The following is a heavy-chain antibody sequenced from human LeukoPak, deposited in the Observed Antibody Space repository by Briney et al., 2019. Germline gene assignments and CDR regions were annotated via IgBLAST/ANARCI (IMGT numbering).Heavy chain of an antibody. CDR2: ISGYNGDT. CDR3: ARDWGAPHTLNFDS. V-gene: IGHV1-18*01. D-gene: IGHD1-26*01. J-gene: IGHJ4*02. CDR1: GYTFTSYG. Sequence: GASVKVSCKASGYTFTSYGISWVRQAPGQGLEWMAWISGYNGDTNYVQKFQDRLTMTTDTSTNTAYLELTNLRSDDTAVYYCARDWGAPHTLNFDSWGQGTPVTVSS.